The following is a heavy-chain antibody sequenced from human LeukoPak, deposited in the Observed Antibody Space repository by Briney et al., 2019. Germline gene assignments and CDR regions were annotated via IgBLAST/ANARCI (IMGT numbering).Heavy chain of an antibody. Sequence: GRSLRLSCAASGFTFSSYAMHWVRQAPGKGLEWVAVISYDGSNKYYADSVKGRYTISRDNSKNTLYLRMNSLRAEDTAVYYCARDWDDYGDYENAKDFDYWGQGTLVTVSS. CDR1: GFTFSSYA. D-gene: IGHD4-17*01. CDR3: ARDWDDYGDYENAKDFDY. CDR2: ISYDGSNK. V-gene: IGHV3-30-3*01. J-gene: IGHJ4*02.